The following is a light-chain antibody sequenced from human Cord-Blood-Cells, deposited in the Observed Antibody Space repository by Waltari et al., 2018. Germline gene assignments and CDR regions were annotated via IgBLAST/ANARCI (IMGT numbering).Light chain of an antibody. Sequence: EVVLTQSPATMPLSPAARATLSCRASQSVSSYVAWYQQQPGQAPRLRIYDESNGATGIQARFSGSGSATDFTVTISSLETEDYAVDYGQQRSNWPPGTFGQGTKVEIK. J-gene: IGKJ1*01. CDR3: QQRSNWPPGT. CDR1: QSVSSY. CDR2: DES. V-gene: IGKV3-11*01.